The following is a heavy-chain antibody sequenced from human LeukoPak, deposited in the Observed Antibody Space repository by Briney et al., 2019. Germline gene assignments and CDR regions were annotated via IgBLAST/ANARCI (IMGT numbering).Heavy chain of an antibody. CDR2: IYPGDSDT. V-gene: IGHV5-51*01. Sequence: GESLKISCKGSGYSFTSYWIGWVRQMPGKGLEWMGIIYPGDSDTRYGPSFQGQVTISADKSISTAYLQWSSLKASDTAMYYCATRTGYSGYDSGGDAFDIWGQGTMVTVSS. CDR1: GYSFTSYW. CDR3: ATRTGYSGYDSGGDAFDI. J-gene: IGHJ3*02. D-gene: IGHD5-12*01.